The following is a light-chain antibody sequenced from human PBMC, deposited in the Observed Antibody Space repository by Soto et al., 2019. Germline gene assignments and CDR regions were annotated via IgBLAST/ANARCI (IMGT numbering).Light chain of an antibody. CDR3: QQRGNWPPT. Sequence: ENVLTQSPGTLSLSPGEGATLPCRVSQSVSSSYLAWYQQTPGQPPSLLIYGSSNRATGIPAMFSGSGSRTVFTLTISSLDPEDFAVYYCQQRGNWPPTFGPGTKVDIK. V-gene: IGKV3D-20*02. J-gene: IGKJ3*01. CDR2: GSS. CDR1: QSVSSSY.